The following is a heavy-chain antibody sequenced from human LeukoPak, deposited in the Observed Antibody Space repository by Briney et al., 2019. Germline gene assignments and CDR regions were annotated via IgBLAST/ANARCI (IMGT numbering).Heavy chain of an antibody. CDR3: AKDVVVLRYYFDY. CDR1: GFTFGIYA. J-gene: IGHJ4*02. Sequence: GGSLRLSCAASGFTFGIYAMSWVRQAPGKGLEWVSAISSGGGDTYYADSVKGRFTISSDNSKNTLYLQMNSLRAEDTAVYYCAKDVVVLRYYFDYWGQGTLVTVSS. CDR2: ISSGGGDT. V-gene: IGHV3-23*01. D-gene: IGHD2-2*01.